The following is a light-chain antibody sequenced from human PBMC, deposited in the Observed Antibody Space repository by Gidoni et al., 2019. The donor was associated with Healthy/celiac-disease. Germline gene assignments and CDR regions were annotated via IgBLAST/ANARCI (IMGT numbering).Light chain of an antibody. V-gene: IGKV1-9*01. Sequence: DIQLTQSPSFRSASVGDRVTITCRASQGISSYLAWYQQKPGKAPKLLIYAASILQSGVPSRFSGSVSGTEFTLTISSLQPEVVATYYCKQLNSYPLTFGGGTKVEIK. CDR2: AAS. CDR3: KQLNSYPLT. J-gene: IGKJ4*01. CDR1: QGISSY.